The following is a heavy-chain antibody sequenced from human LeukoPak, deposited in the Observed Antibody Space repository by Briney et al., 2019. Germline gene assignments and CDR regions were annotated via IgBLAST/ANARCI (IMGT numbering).Heavy chain of an antibody. CDR1: GGSISTDY. CDR3: ARSSAITIFGVINWFDP. V-gene: IGHV4-4*07. D-gene: IGHD3-3*01. CDR2: IPTTGSA. J-gene: IGHJ5*02. Sequence: SETLSLTCSVSGGSISTDYWSWIRQSAGKGLEWIGRIPTTGSASYNPSLKSRLIMSVDMSKNQFSLTLTSVTAADTAVYYCARSSAITIFGVINWFDPWGRGTLVTVSS.